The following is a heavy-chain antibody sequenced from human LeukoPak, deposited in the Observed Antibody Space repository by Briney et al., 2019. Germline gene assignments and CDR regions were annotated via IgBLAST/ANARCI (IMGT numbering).Heavy chain of an antibody. Sequence: SETLSLTCAVYGGSFSGYYWSWIRQPPGKGLEWIGGINHSGSTNYNPSLKSRVTISVDTSKDQFSLKLSSVTAADTAVYYCARARLRFLEWLSPFDYWGQGTLVTVSS. J-gene: IGHJ4*02. D-gene: IGHD3-3*01. V-gene: IGHV4-34*01. CDR2: INHSGST. CDR1: GGSFSGYY. CDR3: ARARLRFLEWLSPFDY.